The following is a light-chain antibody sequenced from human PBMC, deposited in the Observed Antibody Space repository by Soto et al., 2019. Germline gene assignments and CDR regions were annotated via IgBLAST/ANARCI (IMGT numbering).Light chain of an antibody. CDR2: GAF. V-gene: IGKV3-15*01. CDR3: QQYNDWPLT. Sequence: EIVLTQSPGTLSLSPGERATLSCRASQSVSSNLAWYQQKPGQAPSLLIYGAFTRATGIPARFSGTGSGTEFTPTISSLQSEDFALYYCQQYNDWPLTFGQGTKVDIK. J-gene: IGKJ1*01. CDR1: QSVSSN.